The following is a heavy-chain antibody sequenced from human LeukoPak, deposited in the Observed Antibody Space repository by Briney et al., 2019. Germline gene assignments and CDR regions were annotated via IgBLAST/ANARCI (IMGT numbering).Heavy chain of an antibody. V-gene: IGHV5-51*01. CDR3: ARLVSMVGHFDY. J-gene: IGHJ4*02. CDR1: GYSFTSYW. D-gene: IGHD3-10*01. CDR2: IYPADSDT. Sequence: PGESLKISCKGSGYSFTSYWIGWVRQMPGKGLEWMGIIYPADSDTTYSASFEDHLTIAADKSISTAYLQWSILEASDTAMYYCARLVSMVGHFDYWGQGTLVTVSS.